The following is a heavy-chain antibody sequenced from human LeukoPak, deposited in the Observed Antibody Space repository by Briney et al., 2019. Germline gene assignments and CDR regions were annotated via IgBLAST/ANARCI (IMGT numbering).Heavy chain of an antibody. CDR3: ARGGDGYNSDYFDY. V-gene: IGHV3-7*04. D-gene: IGHD5-24*01. CDR1: GFTFSSYR. Sequence: GGSLRLSCAASGFTFSSYRMSWVRQAPGKGLEWVANIKQDGSEKYYVDSVKGRFTISRDNAKNSLYLQMNSLRAEDTAVYYCARGGDGYNSDYFDYWGQGTLVTVSS. CDR2: IKQDGSEK. J-gene: IGHJ4*02.